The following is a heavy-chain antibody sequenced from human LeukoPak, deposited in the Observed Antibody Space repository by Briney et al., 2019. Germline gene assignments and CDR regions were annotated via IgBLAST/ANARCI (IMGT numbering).Heavy chain of an antibody. D-gene: IGHD3-3*01. V-gene: IGHV3-23*01. Sequence: GGSLRLSCAASGFTFSSYAVSWVRQAPGKGLEWVSAISGSGGSTYYADSVKGRFTISRDNSKNTLYLQMNSLRAEDTAVYYCATEYYDFWSGYYRFDYWGQGTLVTVSS. CDR3: ATEYYDFWSGYYRFDY. J-gene: IGHJ4*02. CDR2: ISGSGGST. CDR1: GFTFSSYA.